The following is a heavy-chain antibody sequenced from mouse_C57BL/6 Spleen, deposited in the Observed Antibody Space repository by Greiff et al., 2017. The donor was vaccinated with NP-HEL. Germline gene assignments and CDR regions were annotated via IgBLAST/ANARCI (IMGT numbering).Heavy chain of an antibody. CDR1: GYSITSGYY. J-gene: IGHJ2*01. Sequence: EVQRVESGPGLVKPSQSLSLTCSVTGYSITSGYYWNWIRQFPGNKLEWMGYISYDGSNNYNPSLKNRISITRDTSKNQFFLKLNSVTTEDTATYYCAREDGTRDYFDYWGQGTTLTVSS. CDR2: ISYDGSN. CDR3: AREDGTRDYFDY. D-gene: IGHD4-1*01. V-gene: IGHV3-6*01.